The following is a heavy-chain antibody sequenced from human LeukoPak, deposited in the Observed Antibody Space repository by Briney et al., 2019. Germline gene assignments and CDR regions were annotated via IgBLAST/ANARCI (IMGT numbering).Heavy chain of an antibody. J-gene: IGHJ4*02. CDR2: ISSSSSYI. V-gene: IGHV3-21*01. D-gene: IGHD6-19*01. CDR3: ARDWASYSSGWYGVISDY. Sequence: PGGSLRLSCAASGFTFSSYSMNWVRQAPGKGLEWVSPISSSSSYIYYADSVKGRFTISRDNAKNSLYLQMNSLRAEDTAVYYCARDWASYSSGWYGVISDYWGQGTLVTVSS. CDR1: GFTFSSYS.